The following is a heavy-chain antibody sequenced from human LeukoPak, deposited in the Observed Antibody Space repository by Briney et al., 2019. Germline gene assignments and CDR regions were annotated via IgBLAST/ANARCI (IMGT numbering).Heavy chain of an antibody. D-gene: IGHD5-18*01. J-gene: IGHJ4*02. CDR3: ASMVTSYFDY. CDR2: ISYDGSNK. CDR1: GFTFSSYA. Sequence: GGSLRLSCAASGFTFSSYAMHWVRQAPGKGLEWVAVISYDGSNKYYADSVKGRFTISRDNSKNTLYLQMNSLRAEDTAVYYCASMVTSYFDYWGQGTLVTVSS. V-gene: IGHV3-30*04.